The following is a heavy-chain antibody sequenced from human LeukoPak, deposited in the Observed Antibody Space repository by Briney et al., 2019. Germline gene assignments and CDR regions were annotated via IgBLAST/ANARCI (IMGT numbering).Heavy chain of an antibody. D-gene: IGHD3-22*01. CDR2: ISTSGSTI. V-gene: IGHV3-23*01. J-gene: IGHJ4*02. Sequence: GGSLRLSCSGSGFTFSTYAMRWVRQAPGKGLEWVSAISTSGSTIYYADSVKGRFTITRDNSRNAVYLQVNSLRAEDTAVYYCARMSSGYEDYWGQGTLVTVSS. CDR3: ARMSSGYEDY. CDR1: GFTFSTYA.